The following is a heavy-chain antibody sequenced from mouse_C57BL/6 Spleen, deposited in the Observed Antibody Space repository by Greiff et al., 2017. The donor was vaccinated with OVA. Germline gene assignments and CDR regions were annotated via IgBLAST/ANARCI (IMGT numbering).Heavy chain of an antibody. CDR3: AREAYYGNYNWYFDV. D-gene: IGHD2-10*01. CDR2: IYPRDGST. CDR1: GYTFTDHT. V-gene: IGHV1-78*01. Sequence: VQLQQSDAELVKPGASVKISCKVSGYTFTDHTIHWMKQRPEQGLEWIGYIYPRDGSTKYNEKFKGKATLTADKSSSTAYMQLNSLTSEDSAVYFGAREAYYGNYNWYFDVWGTGTTVTVSS. J-gene: IGHJ1*03.